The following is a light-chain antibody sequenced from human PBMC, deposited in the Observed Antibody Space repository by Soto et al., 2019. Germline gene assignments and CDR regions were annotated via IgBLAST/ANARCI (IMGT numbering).Light chain of an antibody. J-gene: IGKJ4*01. CDR3: RQSYSTPRT. V-gene: IGKV1-39*01. Sequence: DIQMTQSPSSLSASVGDRVTITCRASQSISSYLNWYQQKPGKAPKLLIYAASSLQSWVPSTFRGSGSGTHFPLTLSSLQTEDFATSYCRQSYSTPRTFGGGTKVEIK. CDR2: AAS. CDR1: QSISSY.